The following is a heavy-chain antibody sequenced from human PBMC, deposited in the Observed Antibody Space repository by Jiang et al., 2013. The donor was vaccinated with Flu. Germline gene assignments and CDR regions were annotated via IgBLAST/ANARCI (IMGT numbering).Heavy chain of an antibody. V-gene: IGHV6-1*01. Sequence: RLKWYNDYAESAKSRITINPDTSKNQFSLQLNSVTPEDTAVYYCARDYYYGMDVWGQGTTVTVSS. CDR3: ARDYYYGMDV. J-gene: IGHJ6*02. CDR2: RLKWYN.